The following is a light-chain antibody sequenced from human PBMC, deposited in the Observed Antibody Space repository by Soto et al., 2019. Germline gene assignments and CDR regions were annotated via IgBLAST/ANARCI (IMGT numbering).Light chain of an antibody. J-gene: IGKJ5*01. Sequence: DIQMTQSPSFVSASLGDSVTITCRASQDISSWVAWYQQRPGRAPTLLIYGASTLQSGVPSRFSGRGVGTEFTLTLSSLLHEDVGTYYCQQANSFPVTFGQGTRLDIK. V-gene: IGKV1-12*01. CDR3: QQANSFPVT. CDR1: QDISSW. CDR2: GAS.